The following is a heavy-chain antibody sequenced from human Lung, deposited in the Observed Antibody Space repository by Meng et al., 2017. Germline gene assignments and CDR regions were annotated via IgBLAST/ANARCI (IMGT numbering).Heavy chain of an antibody. Sequence: LQVQSSGPVHVKASETLSLTCTVSGGSINNYYWSWIRQPAGKGLEWIGRIYSSGSTDYNPSLRSRVTMSVDTSKNQFSLKLTSVTAADTAVYYCTRQFFDYVWGSYRPNWFDAWGQGTLVTVSS. V-gene: IGHV4-4*07. CDR2: IYSSGST. D-gene: IGHD3-16*01. CDR1: GGSINNYY. J-gene: IGHJ5*02. CDR3: TRQFFDYVWGSYRPNWFDA.